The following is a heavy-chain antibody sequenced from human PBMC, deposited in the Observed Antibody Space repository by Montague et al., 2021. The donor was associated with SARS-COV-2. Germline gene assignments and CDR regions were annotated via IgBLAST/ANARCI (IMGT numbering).Heavy chain of an antibody. CDR2: ISSSSTTI. CDR3: ARGGNLWDSSGYYREGYFYGMDV. CDR1: GFTFSSYS. D-gene: IGHD3-22*01. Sequence: SLRLSCAASGFTFSSYSMNWVRQAPGKGLEWVSYISSSSTTIYYADSVKGRFTISRDNAKNSLYLQVNSLRAEDTVVYYCARGGNLWDSSGYYREGYFYGMDVWGQGTTVNVSS. V-gene: IGHV3-48*04. J-gene: IGHJ6*02.